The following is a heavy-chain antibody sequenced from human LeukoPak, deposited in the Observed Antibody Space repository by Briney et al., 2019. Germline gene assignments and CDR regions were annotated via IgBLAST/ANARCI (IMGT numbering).Heavy chain of an antibody. D-gene: IGHD3-22*01. CDR2: TAGSGISK. J-gene: IGHJ4*02. CDR1: GFTFSSYV. CDR3: ARLPTFYYDSSGYHYDY. Sequence: QSGGSLRLSCAASGFTFSSYVMSWVRQAPGRGLEWASSTAGSGISKDYADSVKGRFTISKDKSKNTLYLQMDNLRAEDTGVYFCARLPTFYYDSSGYHYDYWGQGTLVTVSS. V-gene: IGHV3-23*01.